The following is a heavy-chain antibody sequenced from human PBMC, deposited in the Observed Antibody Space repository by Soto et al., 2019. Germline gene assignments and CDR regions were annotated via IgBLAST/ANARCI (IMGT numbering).Heavy chain of an antibody. CDR2: INAGNGNT. V-gene: IGHV1-3*01. CDR3: ARDPPDYAQGAFQH. Sequence: ASVKVSCKASGYTFTSCAMHWVRQAPGQRLEWMGWINAGNGNTKYSQKFQGRVTITADESTSTAYMELSSLRSEDTAVYYCARDPPDYAQGAFQHWGQGTLVTVSS. D-gene: IGHD4-17*01. J-gene: IGHJ1*01. CDR1: GYTFTSCA.